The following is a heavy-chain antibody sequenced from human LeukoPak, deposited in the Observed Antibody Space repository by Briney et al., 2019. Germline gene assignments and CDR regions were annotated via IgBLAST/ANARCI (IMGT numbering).Heavy chain of an antibody. D-gene: IGHD5-18*01. CDR2: IYYSGST. Sequence: SETLSLTCTVSGGSISSYYWSWIRQPPGKGLEWIGYIYYSGSTNYNPSLKSRVTISVDTSKNQFSLKLSSVTAADTAVYYCARAGYSYGYLRDLATFLDYWGQGTLVTVSS. V-gene: IGHV4-59*01. CDR3: ARAGYSYGYLRDLATFLDY. CDR1: GGSISSYY. J-gene: IGHJ4*02.